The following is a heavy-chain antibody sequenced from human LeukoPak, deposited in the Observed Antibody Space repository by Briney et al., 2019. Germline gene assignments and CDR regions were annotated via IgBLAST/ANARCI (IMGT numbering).Heavy chain of an antibody. V-gene: IGHV1-3*01. D-gene: IGHD3-22*01. J-gene: IGHJ3*02. CDR2: INAGNGNT. CDR1: GCTFTSYA. Sequence: ASVKVSCKASGCTFTSYAMHWVRQAPGQRLEWMGWINAGNGNTKYSQKFQGRVTITRDTSASTAYMELSSLRSEDTAEYYCARDTPLSYYYDSSGSGAHAFDIWGQGTMVTVSS. CDR3: ARDTPLSYYYDSSGSGAHAFDI.